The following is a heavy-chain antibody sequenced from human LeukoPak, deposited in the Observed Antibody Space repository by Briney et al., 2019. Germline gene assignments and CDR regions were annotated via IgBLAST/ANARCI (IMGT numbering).Heavy chain of an antibody. CDR2: TYHSGST. J-gene: IGHJ3*02. CDR1: GGSISSGGYY. D-gene: IGHD5-24*01. V-gene: IGHV4-30-2*01. Sequence: SQTLSLTCTVSGGSISSGGYYWSWIRQPPGKGLEWIGYTYHSGSTYYNPSLKSRVTISVDRSKNQFSLKLSSVTAADTAVYYCARVKMAAGTKSSRNGAFDIWGQGTMVTVSS. CDR3: ARVKMAAGTKSSRNGAFDI.